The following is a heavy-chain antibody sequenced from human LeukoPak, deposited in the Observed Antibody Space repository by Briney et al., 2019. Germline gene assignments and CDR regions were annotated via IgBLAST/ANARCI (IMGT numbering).Heavy chain of an antibody. V-gene: IGHV4-39*01. CDR3: ARGRGYSYGSYYYGMDV. Sequence: PSETLSLTCSVSGGSFSTAKYYWGWIRQPPGTGLDWIGSIYHSGSSYYNPSLKSRVTISLDTAKNQFSLRLDSVTAADTAVYYCARGRGYSYGSYYYGMDVWGQGTTVTVSS. J-gene: IGHJ6*02. CDR2: IYHSGSS. CDR1: GGSFSTAKYY. D-gene: IGHD5-18*01.